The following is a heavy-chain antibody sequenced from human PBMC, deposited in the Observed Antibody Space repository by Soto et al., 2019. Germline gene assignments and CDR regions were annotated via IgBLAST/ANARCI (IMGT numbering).Heavy chain of an antibody. Sequence: SETLSLTCTVSGGSISSYYWSWIRQRPGKGLEWIGYIYYSGSTNYNPSLKSRVTISVDTSKNQFSLKLSSVTAADTAVYYCASSKLGYSYGPVFDYWGQGTLVTVSS. D-gene: IGHD5-18*01. CDR1: GGSISSYY. J-gene: IGHJ4*02. CDR2: IYYSGST. V-gene: IGHV4-59*01. CDR3: ASSKLGYSYGPVFDY.